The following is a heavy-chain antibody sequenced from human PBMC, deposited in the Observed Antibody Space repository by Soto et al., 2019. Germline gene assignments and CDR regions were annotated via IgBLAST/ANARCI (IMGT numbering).Heavy chain of an antibody. CDR3: ARAGYGDYGTSYYYYGMDV. CDR2: INHSGST. D-gene: IGHD4-17*01. Sequence: SETLSLTCAVYGGSFSGYYWSWIRQPPGKGLEWIGEINHSGSTNYNPSLKSRVTISVDTSKNQFSLKLSSVTAADTAVYYCARAGYGDYGTSYYYYGMDVWGQGTTVTVSS. CDR1: GGSFSGYY. J-gene: IGHJ6*02. V-gene: IGHV4-34*01.